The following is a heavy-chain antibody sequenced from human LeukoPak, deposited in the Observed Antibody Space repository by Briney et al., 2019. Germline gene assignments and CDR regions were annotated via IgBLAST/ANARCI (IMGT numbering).Heavy chain of an antibody. V-gene: IGHV3-13*01. J-gene: IGHJ3*02. CDR3: ARASDYGDCSDAFDI. D-gene: IGHD4-17*01. Sequence: PGGSLRLSCAASGFTFSSYDMHWVRQATGKGLEWVSAIGTAGDTYYPGSVKGRFTISRENAKNSLYLQMNSLRAGDTAVYYCARASDYGDCSDAFDIWGQGTMVTVSS. CDR2: IGTAGDT. CDR1: GFTFSSYD.